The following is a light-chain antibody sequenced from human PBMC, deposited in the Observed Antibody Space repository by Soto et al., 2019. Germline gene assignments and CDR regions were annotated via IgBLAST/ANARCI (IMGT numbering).Light chain of an antibody. V-gene: IGKV1-5*03. CDR2: KAS. CDR1: QSISSW. CDR3: PLPNS. Sequence: TQYRFTMSATAGARVNITCRAIQSISSWLAWYQQKPGKAPKRLIYKASTLKSGVPSRFSGSGSGTEFTLTTSRLQPEEVASDVSPLPNS. J-gene: IGKJ2*03.